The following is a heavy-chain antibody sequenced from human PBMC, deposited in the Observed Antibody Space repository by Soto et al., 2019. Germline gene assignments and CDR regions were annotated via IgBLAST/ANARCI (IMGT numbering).Heavy chain of an antibody. J-gene: IGHJ6*02. Sequence: SVKVSCKASGGTFSSYAISWVRQAPGQGLEWMGGIIPIFGTANYAQKFQGRVTITADESTSTAYMELSSLRSEDTAVYYCARGKVVVVDARYYYGMDVWGQGTTVTVSS. D-gene: IGHD2-15*01. V-gene: IGHV1-69*13. CDR2: IIPIFGTA. CDR1: GGTFSSYA. CDR3: ARGKVVVVDARYYYGMDV.